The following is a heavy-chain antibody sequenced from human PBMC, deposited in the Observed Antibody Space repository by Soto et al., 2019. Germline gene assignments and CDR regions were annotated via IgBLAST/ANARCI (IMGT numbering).Heavy chain of an antibody. D-gene: IGHD5-18*01. CDR1: GYTFTSYA. J-gene: IGHJ4*02. CDR3: ARANMRIQLWTPFDY. V-gene: IGHV1-3*01. CDR2: INAGNGNT. Sequence: ASVKVSCKASGYTFTSYAMHWVRQAPGQRLEWMGWINAGNGNTKYSQKFQGRVTITRDTSASTAYMELSSLRSEDTAVYYCARANMRIQLWTPFDYWGQGTLVTVSS.